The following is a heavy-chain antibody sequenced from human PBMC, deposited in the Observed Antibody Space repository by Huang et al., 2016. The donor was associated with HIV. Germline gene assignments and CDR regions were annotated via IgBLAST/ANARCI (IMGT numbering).Heavy chain of an antibody. D-gene: IGHD3-22*01. V-gene: IGHV1-69*01. J-gene: IGHJ4*02. CDR1: GGYFRNFA. Sequence: QVQLVQSGAEVKKPGSSVKVSCKASGGYFRNFAIGWVRQAPGQGLEWRGWGLPTLGTANYAQKFQGRFTIIADESTSTAYMELSSLGSEDTAVYYCATVDYYDTSGPQRGYFDNWGQGTLVTVSS. CDR3: ATVDYYDTSGPQRGYFDN. CDR2: GLPTLGTA.